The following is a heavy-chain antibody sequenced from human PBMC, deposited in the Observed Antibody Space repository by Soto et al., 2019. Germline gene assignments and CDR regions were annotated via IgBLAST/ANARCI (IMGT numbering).Heavy chain of an antibody. CDR2: ISGSGGST. CDR3: AKPRYNWNDPHYFDY. V-gene: IGHV3-23*01. CDR1: GFTFSSYA. Sequence: EVQLLESGGGLVQPGGSLRLSCAASGFTFSSYAMSWVRQAPGKGLEWVSAISGSGGSTYYADSVKGRFTISRDNSKNTLYLKMNSLRAEDTAVYYCAKPRYNWNDPHYFDYWGQGTLVTVSS. D-gene: IGHD1-20*01. J-gene: IGHJ4*02.